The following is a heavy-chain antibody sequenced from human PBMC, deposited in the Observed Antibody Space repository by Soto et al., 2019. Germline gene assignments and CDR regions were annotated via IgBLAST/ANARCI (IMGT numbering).Heavy chain of an antibody. CDR2: IIPILGIA. CDR1: GGTFSSYT. J-gene: IGHJ4*02. Sequence: QVQLVQSGAEVKKPGSSVKVSCKASGGTFSSYTISWVRQAPGQGLEWMGRIIPILGIANYAQKFQGRVTSTADKSTSTAYMELSSLRSEDTAVYYCASGDYYDSSDVTFDYWGQGTLVTVSS. CDR3: ASGDYYDSSDVTFDY. V-gene: IGHV1-69*02. D-gene: IGHD3-22*01.